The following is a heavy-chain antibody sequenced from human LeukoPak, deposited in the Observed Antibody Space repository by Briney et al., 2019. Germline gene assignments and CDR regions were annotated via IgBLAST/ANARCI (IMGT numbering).Heavy chain of an antibody. CDR2: ISSSSSYI. CDR1: GFTFSSYS. V-gene: IGHV3-21*01. D-gene: IGHD6-13*01. J-gene: IGHJ3*02. Sequence: PGGSLRLSRAASGFTFSSYSMNWVRQAPGKGLEWVSSISSSSSYIYYADSVKGRFTISRDNAKNSLYLQMNSLRAEDTAVYYCARDSSSSRDAFDIWGQGTMVTVSS. CDR3: ARDSSSSRDAFDI.